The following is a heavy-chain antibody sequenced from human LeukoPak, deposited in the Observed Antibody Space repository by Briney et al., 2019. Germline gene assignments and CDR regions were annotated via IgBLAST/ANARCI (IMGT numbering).Heavy chain of an antibody. Sequence: ASETLSLTCAVSGGSIKSNNWWSWVRQPPGKGLEWIGEIYHSGSTNYNPSLESRVTVSVDKSKNQFSLDLSPVTAADTAVYYCARAPDFWSGYYLPDQYYYYYYGMDVWGQGTTVTVSS. CDR3: ARAPDFWSGYYLPDQYYYYYYGMDV. D-gene: IGHD3-3*01. V-gene: IGHV4-4*02. J-gene: IGHJ6*02. CDR1: GGSIKSNNW. CDR2: IYHSGST.